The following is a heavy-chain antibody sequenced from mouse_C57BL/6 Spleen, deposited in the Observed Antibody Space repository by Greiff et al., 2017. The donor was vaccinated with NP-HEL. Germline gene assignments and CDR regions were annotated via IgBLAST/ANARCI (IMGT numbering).Heavy chain of an antibody. Sequence: EVQGVESGGGLVKPGGSLKLSCAASGFTFSSYAMSWVRQTPEKRLEWVATISDGGSYTYYPDNVKGRFTISRDNAKNNLYLQMSHLKSEDTAMYYCARGEDYGDDGPGIAYWGQGTLVTVSA. D-gene: IGHD2-2*01. J-gene: IGHJ3*01. CDR2: ISDGGSYT. CDR1: GFTFSSYA. V-gene: IGHV5-4*01. CDR3: ARGEDYGDDGPGIAY.